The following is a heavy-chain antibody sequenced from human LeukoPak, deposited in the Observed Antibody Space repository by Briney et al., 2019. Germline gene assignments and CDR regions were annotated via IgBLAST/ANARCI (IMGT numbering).Heavy chain of an antibody. CDR2: IYWDDDK. CDR1: GFSLSTSGVG. V-gene: IGHV2-5*02. D-gene: IGHD6-13*01. Sequence: KKSGPTLVNPTQTLTLTCTFSGFSLSTSGVGVGWIRQPPGKALEWLALIYWDDDKRYSPSLKSRLTITKDTSKNQVVLTMTNMDPGDTATYYRAPRGRAAAGSYNWFDPWGQGTLVTVSS. CDR3: APRGRAAAGSYNWFDP. J-gene: IGHJ5*02.